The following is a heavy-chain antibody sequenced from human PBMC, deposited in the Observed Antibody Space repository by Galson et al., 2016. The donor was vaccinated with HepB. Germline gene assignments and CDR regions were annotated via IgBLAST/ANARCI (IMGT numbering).Heavy chain of an antibody. V-gene: IGHV3-7*01. D-gene: IGHD2-2*01. CDR3: VGPIGHCSRSNCPNGLIFDS. J-gene: IGHJ4*02. Sequence: SLRLSCAASGFIFDTYWMNWVRQAPGKGLEWVASIKYDGSEINYVDSVKVRFTISRDDAKSSLFLQMNSLRAEDTAVYYCVGPIGHCSRSNCPNGLIFDSWGQGTLVTVSS. CDR1: GFIFDTYW. CDR2: IKYDGSEI.